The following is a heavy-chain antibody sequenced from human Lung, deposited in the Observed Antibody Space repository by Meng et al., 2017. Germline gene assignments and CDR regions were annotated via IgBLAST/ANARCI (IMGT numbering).Heavy chain of an antibody. CDR3: ARGPTTMAHDFDY. CDR2: INHSGST. CDR1: GGSFRDYS. J-gene: IGHJ4*02. D-gene: IGHD4-11*01. Sequence: QGSLQQWGAGLLKPSETLSLTCVGSGGSFRDYSWSLIRQPPGKGLEWIGEINHSGSTNYNPSLESRATISVDTSQNNLSLKLSSVTAADSAVYYCARGPTTMAHDFDYWGQGTLVTVSS. V-gene: IGHV4-34*01.